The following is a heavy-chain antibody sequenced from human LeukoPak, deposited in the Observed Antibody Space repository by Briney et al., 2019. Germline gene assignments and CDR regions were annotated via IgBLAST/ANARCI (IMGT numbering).Heavy chain of an antibody. CDR1: GYTFTGYY. J-gene: IGHJ4*02. V-gene: IGHV1-2*02. CDR2: INPNSGGT. Sequence: ASVTVSFKASGYTFTGYYMHWVRQAPGQGLEWMGWINPNSGGTNYAQKFQGRVTMTRDTSISTAYMELSRLRSDDTAVYYCARDAYYDSSGYFFLWVDYWGQGTLVTVSS. CDR3: ARDAYYDSSGYFFLWVDY. D-gene: IGHD3-22*01.